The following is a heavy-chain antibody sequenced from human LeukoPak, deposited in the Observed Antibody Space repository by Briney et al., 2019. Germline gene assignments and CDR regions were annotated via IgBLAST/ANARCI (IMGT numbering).Heavy chain of an antibody. V-gene: IGHV1-2*02. Sequence: ASVKVSCKASGFTFTGYYMHWVRQAPGQGLEWMGWINPNSGGTNYAQKFQGRVTMTRDTSISTAYMELSRLRSDDTAVYYCARSQYYYDSSGYLNYWGQGTLVTVSS. CDR1: GFTFTGYY. CDR2: INPNSGGT. D-gene: IGHD3-22*01. J-gene: IGHJ4*02. CDR3: ARSQYYYDSSGYLNY.